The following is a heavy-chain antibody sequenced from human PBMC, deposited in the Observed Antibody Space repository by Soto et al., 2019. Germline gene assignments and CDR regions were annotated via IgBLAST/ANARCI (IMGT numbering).Heavy chain of an antibody. Sequence: QVQLVESGGGVVQPGRSLRLSCAASGFTFSSYGMHWVRQAPGKGLEWVAVIWYDGSNKYYADSVKGRFTISRDNSKNTLYLQMNSLRAEDTAVYYCAREPGGYDEATGFDYWGQGTLVTVSS. D-gene: IGHD5-12*01. V-gene: IGHV3-33*01. CDR2: IWYDGSNK. CDR1: GFTFSSYG. J-gene: IGHJ4*02. CDR3: AREPGGYDEATGFDY.